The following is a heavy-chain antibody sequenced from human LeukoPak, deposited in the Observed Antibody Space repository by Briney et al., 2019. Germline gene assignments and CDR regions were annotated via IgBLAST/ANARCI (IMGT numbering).Heavy chain of an antibody. CDR2: IKRDGSEK. CDR1: GFTFSSSW. CDR3: ARVYPSAAY. J-gene: IGHJ4*02. D-gene: IGHD6-25*01. V-gene: IGHV3-7*03. Sequence: GGSLRLSCAASGFTFSSSWMSWVRQAPGKGLEWVANIKRDGSEKYYVDSLKGRFTISRDNAKNSLYLQMNSLRAEDTAVYYCARVYPSAAYWGQGTLVTVSS.